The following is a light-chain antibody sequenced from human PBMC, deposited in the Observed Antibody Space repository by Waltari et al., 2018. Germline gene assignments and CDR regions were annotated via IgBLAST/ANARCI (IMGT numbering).Light chain of an antibody. J-gene: IGKJ4*01. CDR1: QTINNY. V-gene: IGKV3-11*01. Sequence: EIVLTQSPATLSLSPGERATLSCRASQTINNYLAWYQQRPGQAPSLLIYDASTRATGIPARFSGSGSGTDFTLTISGLEPADFAIYYCQRRSNWPPTLTFGGGTKVEIK. CDR3: QRRSNWPPTLT. CDR2: DAS.